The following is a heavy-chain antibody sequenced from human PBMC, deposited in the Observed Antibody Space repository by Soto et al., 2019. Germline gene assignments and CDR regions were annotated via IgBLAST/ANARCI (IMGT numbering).Heavy chain of an antibody. V-gene: IGHV1-69*13. CDR3: ARLRRADYYDSSGPEFDY. CDR1: GGTFSSYA. Sequence: SVKVSCKASGGTFSSYAISWVRQAPGQGLEWMGGIIPIFGTANYAQKFQGRVTITADESTSTAYMELSSLRSEDAAVYYCARLRRADYYDSSGPEFDYWGQGTLVTVYS. J-gene: IGHJ4*02. D-gene: IGHD3-22*01. CDR2: IIPIFGTA.